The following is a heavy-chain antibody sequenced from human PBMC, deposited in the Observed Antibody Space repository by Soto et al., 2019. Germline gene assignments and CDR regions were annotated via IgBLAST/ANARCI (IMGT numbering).Heavy chain of an antibody. Sequence: ASLKVSCKVSGYTLTELSMHWVRQAPGKGLEWMGGFDPEDGETIYAQRFQGRVTMTEDTSTDTAYMELSSLRSEDTAVYYCATKEGYGNWFDPWGQGTLVTVSS. CDR3: ATKEGYGNWFDP. CDR2: FDPEDGET. CDR1: GYTLTELS. J-gene: IGHJ5*02. V-gene: IGHV1-24*01. D-gene: IGHD5-18*01.